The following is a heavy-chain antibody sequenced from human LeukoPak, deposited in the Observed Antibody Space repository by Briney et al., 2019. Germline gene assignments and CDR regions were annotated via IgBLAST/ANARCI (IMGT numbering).Heavy chain of an antibody. CDR2: ISAYNGNT. CDR1: GYTFTSYG. CDR3: ARIYGDYSSYYYYGMDV. J-gene: IGHJ6*04. V-gene: IGHV1-18*04. Sequence: ASVKVSCKASGYTFTSYGISWVRQAPGQGLEWMGWISAYNGNTNYAQKLQGSVTMTTDTSTSTAYMELRSLRSDDTAVYYCARIYGDYSSYYYYGMDVWGKGTTVTVSS. D-gene: IGHD4-17*01.